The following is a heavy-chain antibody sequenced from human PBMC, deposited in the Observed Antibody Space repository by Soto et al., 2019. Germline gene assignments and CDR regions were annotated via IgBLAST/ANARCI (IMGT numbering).Heavy chain of an antibody. V-gene: IGHV4-39*01. D-gene: IGHD1-26*01. CDR3: ARWEGYGPYNWFDP. CDR2: IYYSGST. Sequence: SETLSLTCTVSGGSISSSSYYWGWVRQPPGKGLEWIGSIYYSGSTYYNPSLKSRVTISVDTSKNQFSLKLSSVTAADTAVYYCARWEGYGPYNWFDPWGQGTLVTVSS. CDR1: GGSISSSSYY. J-gene: IGHJ5*02.